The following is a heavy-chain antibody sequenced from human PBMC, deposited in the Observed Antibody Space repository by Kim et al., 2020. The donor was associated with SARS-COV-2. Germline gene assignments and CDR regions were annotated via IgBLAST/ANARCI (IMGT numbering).Heavy chain of an antibody. CDR2: IWYDGSIK. Sequence: LSLTCAASGFTFYTYGMHWVRQGPGKGLEWVAVIWYDGSIKYYADSVKGRFTISRDNSKYTLYLQMNNLRADDTAIYYCARIDCTGGSCRPYSYYDMDVWGQGTPVTVSS. V-gene: IGHV3-33*01. J-gene: IGHJ6*02. D-gene: IGHD2-8*02. CDR1: GFTFYTYG. CDR3: ARIDCTGGSCRPYSYYDMDV.